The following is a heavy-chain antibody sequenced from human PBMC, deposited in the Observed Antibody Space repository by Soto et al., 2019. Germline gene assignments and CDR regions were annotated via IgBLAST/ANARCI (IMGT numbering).Heavy chain of an antibody. Sequence: GGSLRLSCAASGFTFSSYGMHWVRQAPGKGLEWVSAISGSGGSTYYADSVKGRFTISRDNSKNTLYLQMNSLRAEDTAVYYCAKDPGYSSGWYVGYWGQGTLVTVSS. V-gene: IGHV3-23*01. CDR1: GFTFSSYG. CDR3: AKDPGYSSGWYVGY. J-gene: IGHJ4*02. D-gene: IGHD6-19*01. CDR2: ISGSGGST.